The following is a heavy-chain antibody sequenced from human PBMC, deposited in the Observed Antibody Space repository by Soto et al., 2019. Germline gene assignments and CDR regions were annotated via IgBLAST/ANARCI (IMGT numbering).Heavy chain of an antibody. CDR1: GFTFSSYA. J-gene: IGHJ4*02. CDR2: ISGSGGST. Sequence: GSLRLSCAASGFTFSSYAMSWVRQAPGKGLEWVSAISGSGGSTYYADSVKGRFTISRDNSKNTLYLQMNSLRAEDTAVYYCAKDRGDIVLVPAATGYWGQGTLVTVSS. D-gene: IGHD2-2*01. V-gene: IGHV3-23*01. CDR3: AKDRGDIVLVPAATGY.